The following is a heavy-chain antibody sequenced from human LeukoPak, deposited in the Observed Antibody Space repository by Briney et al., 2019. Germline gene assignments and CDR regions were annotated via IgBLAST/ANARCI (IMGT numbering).Heavy chain of an antibody. Sequence: ETLSLTCAVYGGSFSGYYWSWVRQAPGKGLEWVANIKQDGSEKYYVDSVKGRFTISRDNAKNSLYLQMNSLRAEDTAVYYCARDRVRGVIIGDFDYWGQGTLVTVSS. D-gene: IGHD3-10*01. CDR2: IKQDGSEK. CDR3: ARDRVRGVIIGDFDY. J-gene: IGHJ4*02. V-gene: IGHV3-7*03. CDR1: GGSFSGYY.